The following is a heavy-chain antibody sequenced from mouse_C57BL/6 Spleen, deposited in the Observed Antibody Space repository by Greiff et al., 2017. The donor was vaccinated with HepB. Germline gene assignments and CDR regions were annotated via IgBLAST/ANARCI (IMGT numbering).Heavy chain of an antibody. J-gene: IGHJ3*01. D-gene: IGHD4-1*01. Sequence: DVKLVESGGGLVQPGGSLKLSCAASGFTFSDYYMYWVRQTPEKRLEWVAYISNGGGSTYYPDTVKGRFTISRDNAKNTLYLQMSRLKSEDTAMYYCASQLTGTSWFAYWGQGTLVTVSA. CDR3: ASQLTGTSWFAY. CDR1: GFTFSDYY. CDR2: ISNGGGST. V-gene: IGHV5-12*01.